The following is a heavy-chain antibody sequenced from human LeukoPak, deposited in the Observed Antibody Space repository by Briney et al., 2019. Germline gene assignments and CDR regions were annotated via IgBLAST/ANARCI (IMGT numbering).Heavy chain of an antibody. CDR3: ARDPLSSSREYYFDY. CDR2: INPNSGGT. J-gene: IGHJ4*02. D-gene: IGHD6-13*01. Sequence: ASVKVSCKASGYTLTGYYMHWVRQAPGQGLEWMGWINPNSGGTNYAQKFQGRVTMTRDTSISTAYMELSRLRSDDTAVYYCARDPLSSSREYYFDYWGQGTLVTVSS. V-gene: IGHV1-2*02. CDR1: GYTLTGYY.